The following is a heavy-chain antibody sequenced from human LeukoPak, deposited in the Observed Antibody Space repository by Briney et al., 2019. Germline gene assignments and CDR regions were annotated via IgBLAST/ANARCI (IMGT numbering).Heavy chain of an antibody. CDR2: INHSGST. V-gene: IGHV4-34*01. J-gene: IGHJ5*02. Sequence: SETLSLTCAVYGGSFSGYYWSWIRQPPGKGLEWIGEINHSGSTNYNPSLKSRVTISVDTSKNQFSLKLSSVTAADTAVYYCARAPLYDFWSDRTSYNWFDPWGQGTLVTVSS. D-gene: IGHD3-3*01. CDR3: ARAPLYDFWSDRTSYNWFDP. CDR1: GGSFSGYY.